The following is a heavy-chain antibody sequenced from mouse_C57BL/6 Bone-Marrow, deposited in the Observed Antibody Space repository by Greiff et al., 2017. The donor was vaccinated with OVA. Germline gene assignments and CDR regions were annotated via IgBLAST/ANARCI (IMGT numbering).Heavy chain of an antibody. CDR2: INPNNGGT. J-gene: IGHJ2*01. Sequence: VQLQQSGPELVKPGASVKISCKASGYTFTDYYMNWVKQSHGKSLEWIGDINPNNGGTSYNQKFKGKATLTVDKSSSTAYMELRSLTSEDSAVYYCARQERSDYWGQGTTLTVSS. D-gene: IGHD1-1*01. CDR3: ARQERSDY. V-gene: IGHV1-26*01. CDR1: GYTFTDYY.